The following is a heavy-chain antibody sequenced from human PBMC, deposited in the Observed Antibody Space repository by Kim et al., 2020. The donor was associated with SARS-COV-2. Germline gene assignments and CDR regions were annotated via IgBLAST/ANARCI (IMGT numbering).Heavy chain of an antibody. V-gene: IGHV1-2*02. CDR3: ARDALNTAMVRWRGAGGY. CDR2: INPNSGGT. CDR1: GYTFTGYY. J-gene: IGHJ4*02. Sequence: ASVKVSCKASGYTFTGYYMHWVRQAPGQGLEWMGWINPNSGGTNYAQKFQGRVTMTRDTSISTAYMELSRLRSDDTAVYYCARDALNTAMVRWRGAGGYWGQGTLVTVSS. D-gene: IGHD5-18*01.